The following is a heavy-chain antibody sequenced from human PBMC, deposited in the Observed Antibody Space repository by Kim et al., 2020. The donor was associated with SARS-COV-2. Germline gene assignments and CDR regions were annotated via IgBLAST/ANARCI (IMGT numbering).Heavy chain of an antibody. J-gene: IGHJ4*02. CDR3: ARASAGGADY. CDR1: GFTFSSYS. D-gene: IGHD4-17*01. Sequence: GGSLRLSCAASGFTFSSYSMNWVRQTPGKGLEWVSSISSSSSYIYYADSVKGRFTISRDNAKNSLYLQMNSVRAEDTAVYYCARASAGGADYWGQGTLVTVSS. V-gene: IGHV3-21*01. CDR2: ISSSSSYI.